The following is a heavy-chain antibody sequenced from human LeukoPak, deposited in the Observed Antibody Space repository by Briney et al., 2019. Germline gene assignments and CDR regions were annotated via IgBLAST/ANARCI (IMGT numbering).Heavy chain of an antibody. CDR2: IYYSGST. J-gene: IGHJ2*01. Sequence: TSETLSLTCTVSGGSISSYYWSWIRQPPGKGLERIGYIYYSGSTNYNPSLKSRVTISVDTSKNQFSLKLSSVTAADTAVYYCARQGGGFWYFDLWGRGTLVTVSS. CDR1: GGSISSYY. V-gene: IGHV4-59*08. D-gene: IGHD6-25*01. CDR3: ARQGGGFWYFDL.